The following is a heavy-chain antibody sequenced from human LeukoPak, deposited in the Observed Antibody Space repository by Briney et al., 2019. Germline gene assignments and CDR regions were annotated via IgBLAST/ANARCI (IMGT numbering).Heavy chain of an antibody. CDR1: GYTFTGYY. CDR3: ARAYNILTGYFYYFDY. V-gene: IGHV1-2*02. Sequence: ASVKVSCKASGYTFTGYYMHWVRQAPGQGLEWMGWINPNSGGTNYAQKFQGRVTMTRDTSINTAYMELSRLRSDDTAVYYCARAYNILTGYFYYFDYWGQGTLVSVYS. D-gene: IGHD3-9*01. J-gene: IGHJ4*02. CDR2: INPNSGGT.